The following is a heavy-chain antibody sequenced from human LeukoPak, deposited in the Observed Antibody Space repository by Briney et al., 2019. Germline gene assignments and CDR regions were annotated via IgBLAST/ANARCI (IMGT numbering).Heavy chain of an antibody. CDR1: GFTLDDYT. Sequence: PGGSLRLSCAASGFTLDDYTMHWVRQAPGKGLEWVSLISWDGGSTYYADSVKGRFTISRDNSKNSLYLQMNSLRTEDTALYYRAKGLDYWGQGTLVTVSS. CDR2: ISWDGGST. J-gene: IGHJ4*02. CDR3: AKGLDY. V-gene: IGHV3-43*01.